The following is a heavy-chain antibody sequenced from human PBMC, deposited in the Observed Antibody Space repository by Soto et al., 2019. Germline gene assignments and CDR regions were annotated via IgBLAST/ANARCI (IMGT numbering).Heavy chain of an antibody. V-gene: IGHV4-30-4*01. D-gene: IGHD4-17*01. CDR1: GGSISSGDYY. Sequence: PSETLSLTCTVSGGSISSGDYYWSWIRQPPGKGLEWIGYIYYSGSTYYNPSLKSRVTISVDTSKNQFSLKLSSVTAADTAVYYCARDPFYGDYPRGYYYYYGMDVWGQGTTVTVSS. CDR2: IYYSGST. CDR3: ARDPFYGDYPRGYYYYYGMDV. J-gene: IGHJ6*02.